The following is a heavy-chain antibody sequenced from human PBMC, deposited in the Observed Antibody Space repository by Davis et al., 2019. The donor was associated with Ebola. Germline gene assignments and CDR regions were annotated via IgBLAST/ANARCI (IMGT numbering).Heavy chain of an antibody. J-gene: IGHJ5*02. D-gene: IGHD6-13*01. CDR1: GFTFSDNC. CDR2: ISSSSSYI. V-gene: IGHV3-21*01. Sequence: GGSLRLSCAASGFTFSDNCMTWIRQAPGKGLEWVSSISSSSSYIYYADSVKGRFTISRDNAKNSLYLQMNSLRAEDTAVYYCARGVAAAATYVWFDPWGQGTLVTVSS. CDR3: ARGVAAAATYVWFDP.